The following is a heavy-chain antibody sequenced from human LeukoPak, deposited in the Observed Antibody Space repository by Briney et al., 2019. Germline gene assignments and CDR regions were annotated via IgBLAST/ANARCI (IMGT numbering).Heavy chain of an antibody. CDR2: INPNSGGT. V-gene: IGHV1-2*02. Sequence: ASVKVSCNASGYTFTGYYMHWVRQAPGQGLEWMGWINPNSGGTNYAQKFQGRVTMTRDTSISTAYMELSRLRSDDTAVYYCARDVPERYIAAAGDYWGQGTLVTVSS. CDR1: GYTFTGYY. CDR3: ARDVPERYIAAAGDY. D-gene: IGHD6-13*01. J-gene: IGHJ4*02.